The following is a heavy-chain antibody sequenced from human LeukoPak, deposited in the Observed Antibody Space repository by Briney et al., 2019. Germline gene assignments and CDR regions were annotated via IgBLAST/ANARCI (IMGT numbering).Heavy chain of an antibody. Sequence: GASVKVSCKASGYIFTNYAMHWVRQAPGQGLEWMGWINAGNGNTKYSQNFQGRVTITRDTSASTAYMELSSLRSEDTAVYYCGRDTSWYFDLWGRGTLVTVSS. CDR3: GRDTSWYFDL. CDR1: GYIFTNYA. D-gene: IGHD3-16*01. J-gene: IGHJ2*01. CDR2: INAGNGNT. V-gene: IGHV1-3*01.